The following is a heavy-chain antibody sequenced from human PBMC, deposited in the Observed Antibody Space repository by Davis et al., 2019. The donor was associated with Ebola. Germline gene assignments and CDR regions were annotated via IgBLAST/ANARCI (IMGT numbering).Heavy chain of an antibody. CDR3: ARGPGPPRYCSGGSCYSGNWFDP. D-gene: IGHD2-15*01. CDR2: IIPIFGTA. J-gene: IGHJ5*02. V-gene: IGHV1-69*13. CDR1: GYTFTSYG. Sequence: SVKVSCKASGYTFTSYGISWVRQAPGQGLEWMGGIIPIFGTANYAQKFQGRVTITADESTSTAYMELSSLRSDDTAVYYCARGPGPPRYCSGGSCYSGNWFDPWGQGTLVTVSS.